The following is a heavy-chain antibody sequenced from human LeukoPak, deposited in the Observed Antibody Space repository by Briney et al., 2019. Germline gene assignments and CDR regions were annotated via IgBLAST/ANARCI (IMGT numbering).Heavy chain of an antibody. J-gene: IGHJ5*02. Sequence: GGSLRLSCTASGFTFSSYNMNWVRQGPGKGLEWVSSISSGSSYIYYADSVQGRFAIPRDNAKNSLYLQMSSLTAEDTAVYYCARDRQGFMSEWPNWFDPWGQGALVTVSS. D-gene: IGHD3-16*01. CDR3: ARDRQGFMSEWPNWFDP. V-gene: IGHV3-21*01. CDR2: ISSGSSYI. CDR1: GFTFSSYN.